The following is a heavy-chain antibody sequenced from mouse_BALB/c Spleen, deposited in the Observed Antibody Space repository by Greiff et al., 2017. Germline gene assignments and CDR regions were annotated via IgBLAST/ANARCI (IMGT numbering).Heavy chain of an antibody. V-gene: IGHV1-80*01. D-gene: IGHD2-3*01. CDR3: ARFPYDYFDY. CDR1: GYAFSSYW. CDR2: IYPGDGDT. J-gene: IGHJ2*01. Sequence: QVQLQQSGAELVRPGSSVKISCKASGYAFSSYWMNWVKQRPGQGLEWIGQIYPGDGDTNYNGKFKGKATLTADKSSSTAYMQLSSLTSEDSAVYFCARFPYDYFDYGGQGTTLTVSS.